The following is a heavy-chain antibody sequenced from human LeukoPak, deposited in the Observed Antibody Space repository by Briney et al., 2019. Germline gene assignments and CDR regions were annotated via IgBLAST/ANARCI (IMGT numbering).Heavy chain of an antibody. CDR2: INPNSGGT. CDR3: ARGFRKAVAATTLDY. V-gene: IGHV1-2*02. CDR1: GYTFTGYY. J-gene: IGHJ4*02. D-gene: IGHD6-19*01. Sequence: ASVKVSCKASGYTFTGYYMHWVRQAPGQGLEWMGWINPNSGGTNYAQKFQGRVTMTRNTSISTAYMELSSLRSEDTAVYYCARGFRKAVAATTLDYWGQGTLVTVSS.